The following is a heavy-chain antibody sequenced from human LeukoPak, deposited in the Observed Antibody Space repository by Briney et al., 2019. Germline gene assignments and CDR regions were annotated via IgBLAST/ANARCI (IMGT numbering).Heavy chain of an antibody. D-gene: IGHD3-9*01. CDR3: ARRTYYDTLTGYNYWYFDL. CDR1: GVSISDYY. CDR2: IYYTGST. J-gene: IGHJ2*01. Sequence: PSETLSLTCTVSGVSISDYYWSWVRQPPGKGLEWIGYIYYTGSTDYNPSLKSRVTMSLDTSKNQFSLNLGSVTATDTAVYYCARRTYYDTLTGYNYWYFDLWGRGTLVTVSS. V-gene: IGHV4-59*01.